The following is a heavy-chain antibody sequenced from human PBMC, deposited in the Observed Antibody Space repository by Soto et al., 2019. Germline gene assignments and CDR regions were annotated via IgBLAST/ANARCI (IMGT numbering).Heavy chain of an antibody. D-gene: IGHD1-26*01. Sequence: PGGSLRLSCAASGFTFSNYGMHWVRQAPGKGLEWVALISYDGSNKYYADSVKGRFTISRDNSKNTLYLQMNSLRAEDTAVYYCAKDVVVGATPGLGDYYYYYGMDVWGQGTTVTVSS. CDR3: AKDVVVGATPGLGDYYYYYGMDV. V-gene: IGHV3-30*18. CDR1: GFTFSNYG. J-gene: IGHJ6*02. CDR2: ISYDGSNK.